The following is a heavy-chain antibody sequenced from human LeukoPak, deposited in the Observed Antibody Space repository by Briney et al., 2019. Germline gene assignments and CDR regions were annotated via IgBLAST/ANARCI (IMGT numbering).Heavy chain of an antibody. J-gene: IGHJ3*02. Sequence: GGSLRLSCSASGFTFSIYTMYWVRQAPGKGLEYVSTISGSGTGYSTYYADSVKGRFTISRDNSKNTLYLQMNSLRAEDTAVYYCASKYYYDSSGYYGAFDIWGQGTMVTVSS. V-gene: IGHV3-64*04. D-gene: IGHD3-22*01. CDR1: GFTFSIYT. CDR2: ISGSGTGYST. CDR3: ASKYYYDSSGYYGAFDI.